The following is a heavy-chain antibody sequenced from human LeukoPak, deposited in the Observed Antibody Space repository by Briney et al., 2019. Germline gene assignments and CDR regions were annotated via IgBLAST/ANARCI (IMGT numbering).Heavy chain of an antibody. Sequence: ASVKVSCKAPGGTFSSYTISWVRQAPGQGLEWMGWINPNSGGTNYAQKFQGRVTMTRDTSISTAYMELSRLRSDDTAVYYCARDRGHDYWGQGTLVTVSS. CDR1: GGTFSSYT. D-gene: IGHD1-26*01. V-gene: IGHV1-2*02. J-gene: IGHJ4*02. CDR3: ARDRGHDY. CDR2: INPNSGGT.